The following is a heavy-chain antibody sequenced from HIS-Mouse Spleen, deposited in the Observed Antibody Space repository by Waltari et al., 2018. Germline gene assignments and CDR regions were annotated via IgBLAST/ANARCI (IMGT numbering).Heavy chain of an antibody. Sequence: QVQLVQSGAEVKKPGASVKVSCKASGYTFTGYYMHWVRQAPGQGLEWMGWINPKSGGTHYARKCQGRVTMTRDTSISTAYMELSRLRSDDTAVYYCARGTGTDAFDIWGQGTMVTVSS. CDR2: INPKSGGT. CDR3: ARGTGTDAFDI. D-gene: IGHD1-1*01. V-gene: IGHV1-2*02. J-gene: IGHJ3*02. CDR1: GYTFTGYY.